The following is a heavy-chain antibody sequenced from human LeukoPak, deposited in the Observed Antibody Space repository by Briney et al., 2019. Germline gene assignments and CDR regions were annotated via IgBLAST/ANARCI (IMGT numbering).Heavy chain of an antibody. Sequence: SETLSLTCTVSGYSISSAYYWGWIRPPPGKGLEWIGSIYHSGSTYYNPSLKSRVTISVDTSKNQFSLKLSSVTAADTAVYYXARDXKRLEXTFGGVMSAFNYWGQGTLVTVSS. CDR2: IYHSGST. J-gene: IGHJ4*02. CDR3: ARDXKRLEXTFGGVMSAFNY. CDR1: GYSISSAYY. D-gene: IGHD3-16*01. V-gene: IGHV4-38-2*02.